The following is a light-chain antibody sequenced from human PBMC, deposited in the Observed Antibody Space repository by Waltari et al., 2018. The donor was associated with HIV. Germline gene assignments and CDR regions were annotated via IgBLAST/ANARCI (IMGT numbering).Light chain of an antibody. CDR1: QSLSTK. CDR3: QKYINWPHT. Sequence: DIVMTQSPAALSVSPGERATLSYRASQSLSTKLAWYKQKHGQAPRPLLYAASTRATGVTPRFSGSEAEEESDLNVSRLQTEDIAVYYGQKYINWPHTFGEATKVEIK. CDR2: AAS. J-gene: IGKJ1*01. V-gene: IGKV3-15*01.